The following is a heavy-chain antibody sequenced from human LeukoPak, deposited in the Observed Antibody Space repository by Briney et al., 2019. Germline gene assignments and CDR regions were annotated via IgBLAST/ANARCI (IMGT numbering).Heavy chain of an antibody. D-gene: IGHD2-15*01. CDR2: ISSSGSTI. V-gene: IGHV3-48*03. CDR3: AKGTYCSGGRCYLDPIDALDI. CDR1: GFTFSSYE. Sequence: PGGSLRLSCAASGFTFSSYEMNWVRQAPGKGLEWVSYISSSGSTIYYADSVKGRFTISRDNSKNTLYLQMNSLRAEDTAVYYCAKGTYCSGGRCYLDPIDALDIWGQGTMVTVSS. J-gene: IGHJ3*02.